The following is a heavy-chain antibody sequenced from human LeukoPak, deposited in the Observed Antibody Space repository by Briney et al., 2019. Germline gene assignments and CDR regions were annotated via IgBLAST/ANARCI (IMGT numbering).Heavy chain of an antibody. J-gene: IGHJ4*02. D-gene: IGHD3-22*01. CDR3: ARVHYDSSGHRPFDY. Sequence: SETLSLTCAVYGGSFSGYCWSWIRQPPGKGLEWIREIIHSGSTDYNLSLKSRVTISVDTSKNQFSLKLSSVTAADTAVYYCARVHYDSSGHRPFDYWGQGTLVTVSS. V-gene: IGHV4-34*12. CDR1: GGSFSGYC. CDR2: IIHSGST.